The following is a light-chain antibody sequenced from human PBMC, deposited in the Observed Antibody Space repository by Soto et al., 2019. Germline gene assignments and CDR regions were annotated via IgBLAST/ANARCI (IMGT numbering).Light chain of an antibody. Sequence: QSVLTQSPSASGTPGQRVTISCSGSSSNIGSNYVYWYQQLPGTAPKLFIYSNNQRPSGVPGRFSGSKSGTSASLAISGLQSEDEGDYYCAGWDDSRNCVVFGRGTKLTVL. CDR3: AGWDDSRNCVV. CDR1: SSNIGSNY. J-gene: IGLJ2*01. CDR2: SNN. V-gene: IGLV1-44*01.